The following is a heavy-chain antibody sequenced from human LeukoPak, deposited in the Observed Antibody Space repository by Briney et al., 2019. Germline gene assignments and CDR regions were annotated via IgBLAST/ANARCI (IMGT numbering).Heavy chain of an antibody. CDR2: IKDDGSGK. CDR1: GFTFSNYW. Sequence: PGGSLRLSCAASGFTFSNYWMSWVRQAPGKGLEWVANIKDDGSGKYYVDSLKGRFTISRDNAKNSLYLQMNSLRAEDTAVYYCARVGYSSSWSPSDYWGQGALVTASS. V-gene: IGHV3-7*01. CDR3: ARVGYSSSWSPSDY. D-gene: IGHD6-13*01. J-gene: IGHJ4*02.